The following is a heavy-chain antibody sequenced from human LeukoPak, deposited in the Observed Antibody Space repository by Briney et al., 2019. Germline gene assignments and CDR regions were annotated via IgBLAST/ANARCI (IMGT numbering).Heavy chain of an antibody. Sequence: ASVKVSCKASGYIFTDYYMHWVRQAPGQELGWMGRINPNSGGTNYAQKFQGRVTMTRDTSISTAYMELSRLRSDDTAVYYCARSGPRDGYNRAIGYWGQGTLVTVSS. J-gene: IGHJ4*02. CDR2: INPNSGGT. CDR1: GYIFTDYY. CDR3: ARSGPRDGYNRAIGY. D-gene: IGHD5-24*01. V-gene: IGHV1-2*06.